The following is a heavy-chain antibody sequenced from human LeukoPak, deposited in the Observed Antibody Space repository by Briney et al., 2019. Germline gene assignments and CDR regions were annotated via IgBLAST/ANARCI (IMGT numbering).Heavy chain of an antibody. J-gene: IGHJ4*02. V-gene: IGHV4-34*01. Sequence: SETLSLTCAVYGGSFSGYYWRWIRQPPGKGLEWIGEINHSGSTNYNPSLKSRVTISVDTSKNQFSLKLSSVTAADTAVYYCARGPPDYYYDSRTHFDYWGQGTLVTVSS. CDR2: INHSGST. CDR3: ARGPPDYYYDSRTHFDY. CDR1: GGSFSGYY. D-gene: IGHD3-22*01.